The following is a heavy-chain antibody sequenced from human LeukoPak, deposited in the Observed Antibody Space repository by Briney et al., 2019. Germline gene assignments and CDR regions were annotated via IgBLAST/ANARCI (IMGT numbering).Heavy chain of an antibody. Sequence: GESLKISCQGSGYSFDNYWIAWVRQMPGKGLELMGVNYPADSDTKYSPSLQGRVTISADKSINTAYMQLSNLKASDTAIYYCARHTSALSHDFWGQGTLVTVSS. J-gene: IGHJ4*02. D-gene: IGHD3-10*01. CDR1: GYSFDNYW. V-gene: IGHV5-51*01. CDR3: ARHTSALSHDF. CDR2: NYPADSDT.